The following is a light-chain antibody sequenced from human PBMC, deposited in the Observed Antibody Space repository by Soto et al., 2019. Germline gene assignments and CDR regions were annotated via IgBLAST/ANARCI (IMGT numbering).Light chain of an antibody. J-gene: IGLJ2*01. V-gene: IGLV2-14*01. Sequence: QSALTQPASVSGSPGQSITISCTGTSSDIGGYNYVSWYQQHPDKAPKFMIYEVSNRPSGVSNRFSGSKSGNTASLTISGLQAEDEADYYCSSYTSSSTRVVFGGGTKLTVL. CDR2: EVS. CDR1: SSDIGGYNY. CDR3: SSYTSSSTRVV.